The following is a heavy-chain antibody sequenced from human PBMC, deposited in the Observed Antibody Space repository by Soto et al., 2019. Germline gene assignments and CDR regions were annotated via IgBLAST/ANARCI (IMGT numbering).Heavy chain of an antibody. CDR3: ARHFPAPYYYGSGSFKLYCYYGKDV. CDR1: GYSFTSYW. Sequence: PGESLKISCKGSGYSFTSYWIGWVRQMPGKGLEWMGIIYPGDSDTRYSPSFQGQVTISADKSISTAYLQWSSLKASDTAMYYCARHFPAPYYYGSGSFKLYCYYGKDVWGQGTTVTVSS. D-gene: IGHD3-10*01. V-gene: IGHV5-51*01. CDR2: IYPGDSDT. J-gene: IGHJ6*02.